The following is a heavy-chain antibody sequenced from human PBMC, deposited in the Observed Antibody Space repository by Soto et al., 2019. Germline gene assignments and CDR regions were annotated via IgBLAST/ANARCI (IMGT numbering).Heavy chain of an antibody. CDR3: ARGGGYCSGGSCFSNWFDP. CDR1: GGTFSSYA. V-gene: IGHV1-69*01. D-gene: IGHD2-15*01. J-gene: IGHJ5*02. CDR2: IIPIFGTA. Sequence: QVQLVQSGAEVKKPGSSVKVSCKASGGTFSSYAISWVRQAPGQGLEWMGGIIPIFGTANYAQKFQGRVTITADESTSTAYMELSSLRSEDTAVYYCARGGGYCSGGSCFSNWFDPWGQGTLVTVSS.